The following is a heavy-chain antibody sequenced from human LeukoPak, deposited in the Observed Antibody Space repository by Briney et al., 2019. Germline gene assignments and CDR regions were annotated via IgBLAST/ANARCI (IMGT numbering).Heavy chain of an antibody. V-gene: IGHV4-59*01. CDR3: ARDSIVVVPAAFGMDV. Sequence: SETLSLTCTVSGGSISSYYWSWIRQPPGKGLEWIGYIHYSGSTNYNPSLKSRVTISVDTSKNQFSLKLSSVTAADTAVYYCARDSIVVVPAAFGMDVWGQGTTVTVSS. J-gene: IGHJ6*02. CDR2: IHYSGST. D-gene: IGHD2-2*01. CDR1: GGSISSYY.